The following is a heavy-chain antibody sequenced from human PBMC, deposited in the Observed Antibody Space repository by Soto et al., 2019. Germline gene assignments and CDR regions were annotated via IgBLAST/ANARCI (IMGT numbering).Heavy chain of an antibody. V-gene: IGHV3-33*01. Sequence: GGSLRLSCAASGFTFSSYGMHWVRQAPGKGLEWVAVIWYDGSNKYYADSVKGRFTISRDNSKNTLYLQMNSLRAEDTAVYYCARERLHDYGDRGGYYYGMDVWGQGTTVTVSS. CDR1: GFTFSSYG. D-gene: IGHD4-17*01. J-gene: IGHJ6*02. CDR2: IWYDGSNK. CDR3: ARERLHDYGDRGGYYYGMDV.